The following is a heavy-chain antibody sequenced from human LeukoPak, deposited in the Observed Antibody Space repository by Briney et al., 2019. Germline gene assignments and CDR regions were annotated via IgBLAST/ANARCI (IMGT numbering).Heavy chain of an antibody. D-gene: IGHD3-16*02. CDR1: GFTFSSYS. Sequence: GGSLRLSCAASGFTFSSYSMNWVRQAPGKGLEWVSYISSSSSTIYYADSVKGRFTISRDNAKNSLYLQMNSLRAEDTAVYYCARDFVSPTYYYYYYMDVWGKGTTVTVSS. V-gene: IGHV3-48*01. CDR3: ARDFVSPTYYYYYYMDV. J-gene: IGHJ6*03. CDR2: ISSSSSTI.